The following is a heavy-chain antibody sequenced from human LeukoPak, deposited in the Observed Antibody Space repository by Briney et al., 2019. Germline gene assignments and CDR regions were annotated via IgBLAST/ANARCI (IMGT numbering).Heavy chain of an antibody. CDR2: IKQDGSEK. CDR1: GFTFSSYW. Sequence: GGSLRLSCAASGFTFSSYWMSWVRQAPGKGLEWVANIKQDGSEKYYVDSVKGRFTISRDNAKNSLYLQMNSLRAEDTAVYYCARDSWGNDGTYYYDSSGTFDYWGQGTLATVSS. J-gene: IGHJ4*02. V-gene: IGHV3-7*03. CDR3: ARDSWGNDGTYYYDSSGTFDY. D-gene: IGHD3-22*01.